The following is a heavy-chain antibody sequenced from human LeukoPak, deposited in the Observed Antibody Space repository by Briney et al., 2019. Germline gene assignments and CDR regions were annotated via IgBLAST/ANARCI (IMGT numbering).Heavy chain of an antibody. J-gene: IGHJ4*02. Sequence: ASVKVSCKASGYTFTGYYMHWVRQAPGQGLEWMGWIGANSGNTIYAQKLQGRVTMTTDTSTSTAYMELRSLRSDDTAVYYCARGRTIYYGSGSYQGDYCGQGTLVTVSS. D-gene: IGHD3-10*01. V-gene: IGHV1-18*04. CDR3: ARGRTIYYGSGSYQGDY. CDR2: IGANSGNT. CDR1: GYTFTGYY.